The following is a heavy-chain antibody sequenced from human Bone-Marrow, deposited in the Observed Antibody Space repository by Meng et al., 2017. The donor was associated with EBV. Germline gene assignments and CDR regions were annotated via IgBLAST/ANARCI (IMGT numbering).Heavy chain of an antibody. V-gene: IGHV2-5*02. Sequence: QNTLKESAPALVRPTHTLTLTCTFSAFSLNTGGAAVSWVRQPPGKALEWLAIVYWDDDKRYSPSLKNRLSITKDTSKNQVVLTMTNMDPVDTGTYYCAHRKNNWEIIEIDYWGQGILVTVSS. CDR2: VYWDDDK. CDR3: AHRKNNWEIIEIDY. J-gene: IGHJ4*02. D-gene: IGHD1-1*01. CDR1: AFSLNTGGAA.